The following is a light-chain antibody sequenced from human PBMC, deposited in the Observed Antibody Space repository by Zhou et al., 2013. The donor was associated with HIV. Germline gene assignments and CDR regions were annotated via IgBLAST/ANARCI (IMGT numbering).Light chain of an antibody. CDR2: DAS. V-gene: IGKV1-33*01. CDR1: QDIKNR. J-gene: IGKJ2*01. Sequence: DIQMTQSPTFLSASVGDRVTITCRVSQDIKNRVNWYQQKPGKAPKLLIYDASTLEAGVPSRFSGSGSGTDFTLTISSLRPEDFATYHCQHYEILPYIFGQGTTLEIK. CDR3: QHYEILPYI.